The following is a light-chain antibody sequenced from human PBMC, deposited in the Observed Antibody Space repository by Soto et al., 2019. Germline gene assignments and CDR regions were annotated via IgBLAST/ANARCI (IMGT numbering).Light chain of an antibody. CDR1: QSVSSSY. J-gene: IGKJ1*01. Sequence: EIVMTQSPATLSVSPVERATLSCMASQSVSSSYLAWYQQKPGQAPRLLIYAASNRATGIPDRFSGSGSGTDFTLTISRLEPEDFAVYYCQQYGSSGTFGQGTKVDIK. V-gene: IGKV3-20*01. CDR2: AAS. CDR3: QQYGSSGT.